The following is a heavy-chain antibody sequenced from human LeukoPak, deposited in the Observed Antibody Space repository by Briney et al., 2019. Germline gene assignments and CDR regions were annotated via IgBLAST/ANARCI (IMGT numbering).Heavy chain of an antibody. CDR3: ARVPTQFRYYYDSNWDGPRLGAFDI. J-gene: IGHJ3*02. CDR1: GFTFSSYS. V-gene: IGHV3-21*01. CDR2: ISSSSSYI. D-gene: IGHD3-22*01. Sequence: AGGSLRLSCAASGFTFSSYSMTWVRQAPGKGLEWVSSISSSSSYIYYADSVKGRFTISRDNAKNSLYLQMNSLRAEDTAVYYCARVPTQFRYYYDSNWDGPRLGAFDIWGQGTMVTVSS.